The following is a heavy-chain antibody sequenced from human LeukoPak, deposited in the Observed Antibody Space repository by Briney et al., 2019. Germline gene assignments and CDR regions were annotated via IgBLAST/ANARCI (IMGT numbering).Heavy chain of an antibody. J-gene: IGHJ6*02. V-gene: IGHV3-66*01. CDR3: ARSYSNHLFGMDV. CDR1: GFTVSSYY. CDR2: MCSGGST. Sequence: QPGGSLRLSCAASGFTVSSYYMTWVRQAPGKGLEWVSVMCSGGSTYYADSVKGRVAISRDNSQNTVFLQMNSVRVEDTAVYYCARSYSNHLFGMDVWGQGTAVTVSS. D-gene: IGHD4-11*01.